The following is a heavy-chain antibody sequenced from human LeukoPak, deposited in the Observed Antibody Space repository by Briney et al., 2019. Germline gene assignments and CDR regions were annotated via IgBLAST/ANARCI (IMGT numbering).Heavy chain of an antibody. D-gene: IGHD5-24*01. CDR3: AKASRDGYNFRKFNYYYYYMDV. Sequence: GGSLRLSCAASGFTFDDYAMHWVRQAPGKGLEWVSLISWDGGSTYYADSVKGRFTISRDNSKNSLYLQMNSLRAEDTALYYCAKASRDGYNFRKFNYYYYYMDVWGKGTTVTVSS. V-gene: IGHV3-43D*03. CDR2: ISWDGGST. CDR1: GFTFDDYA. J-gene: IGHJ6*03.